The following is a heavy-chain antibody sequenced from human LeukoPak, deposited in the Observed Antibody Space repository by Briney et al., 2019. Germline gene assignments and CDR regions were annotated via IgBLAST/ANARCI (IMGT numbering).Heavy chain of an antibody. CDR3: ARLLDNDISGDPDTFDV. V-gene: IGHV4-39*07. Sequence: PSETLSLTCDVSGGSISSATTYYWGWIRQPPGKGLEWLGTFFYPGNVYYNPSLQSRVIISIDTSKSQFSLKLTSVTSADTAVYSCARLLDNDISGDPDTFDVWGQGTTVIVSS. CDR2: FFYPGNV. CDR1: GGSISSATTYY. D-gene: IGHD3-22*01. J-gene: IGHJ3*01.